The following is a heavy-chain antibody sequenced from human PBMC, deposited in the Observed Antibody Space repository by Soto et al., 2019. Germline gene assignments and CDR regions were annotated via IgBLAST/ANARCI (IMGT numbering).Heavy chain of an antibody. D-gene: IGHD4-17*01. CDR1: GFSLSTSGVG. CDR3: AHGERYDYGGNSSPFDY. Sequence: QITLKESGPTLVKPTQTLTLTCTFSGFSLSTSGVGVGWIRQPPGKALKWLTLIYWNDDKRYSPSLKSRLTITKDTSKNQVVLTMTNMDPVDTATYYCAHGERYDYGGNSSPFDYWGQGTLVTVSS. V-gene: IGHV2-5*01. J-gene: IGHJ4*02. CDR2: IYWNDDK.